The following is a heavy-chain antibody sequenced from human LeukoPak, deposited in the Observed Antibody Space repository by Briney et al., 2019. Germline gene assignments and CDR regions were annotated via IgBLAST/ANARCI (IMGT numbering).Heavy chain of an antibody. CDR2: IYHDGNT. J-gene: IGHJ5*02. CDR3: AETNTQDWFYP. Sequence: SETLSLTCSVFGGSISSSSYYWGWIRQSPGKGLEWIASIYHDGNTFYNPSLKSRVAISVDTAKSQVSLRLRSVTAADTAVYYCAETNTQDWFYPWGQGTLVTVSS. V-gene: IGHV4-39*07. D-gene: IGHD1-7*01. CDR1: GGSISSSSYY.